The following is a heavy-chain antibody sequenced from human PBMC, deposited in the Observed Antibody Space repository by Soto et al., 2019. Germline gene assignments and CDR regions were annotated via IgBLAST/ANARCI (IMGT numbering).Heavy chain of an antibody. J-gene: IGHJ6*02. CDR2: INPNGGVT. CDR3: GREVGSNSWSYFLGMGV. D-gene: IGHD6-13*01. Sequence: QVQLVQSGAEVKKPGASVKVSCKASGYVFTNYFMHWVRQAPGQGLEWMGIINPNGGVTSYAQKFGGRVTKTRDSGTGPVYLELRRPGSGDPALFFFGREVGSNSWSYFLGMGVLGQGTSVTVSS. V-gene: IGHV1-46*01. CDR1: GYVFTNYF.